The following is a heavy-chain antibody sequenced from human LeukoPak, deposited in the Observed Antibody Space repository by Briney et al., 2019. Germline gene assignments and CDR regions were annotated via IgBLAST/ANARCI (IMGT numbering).Heavy chain of an antibody. D-gene: IGHD1-26*01. V-gene: IGHV1-18*01. Sequence: ASVKVSCKASGYTFTSYGISWVRQAPGQGLEWMGWISAYNDNTNYAQKLQGRVTMTTDTSTSTAYMELRSLRSDDTAIYYCARDPGSRRAFDIWGQGTMVTVSS. CDR3: ARDPGSRRAFDI. CDR2: ISAYNDNT. CDR1: GYTFTSYG. J-gene: IGHJ3*02.